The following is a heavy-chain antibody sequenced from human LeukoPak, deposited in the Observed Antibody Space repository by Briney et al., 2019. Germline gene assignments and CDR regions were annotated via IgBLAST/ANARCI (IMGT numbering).Heavy chain of an antibody. CDR2: MNPNNGDS. CDR1: GYTFTNYH. V-gene: IGHV1-8*03. J-gene: IGHJ4*02. Sequence: ASVKVSCKASGYTFTNYHINWVRQAPGQGLEWVGWMNPNNGDSGFAQNFQGRVAITRDTSMSTAYMDLGRLRSEDTAVYFCARATSFTASGYDYWGQGTLVTVSS. CDR3: ARATSFTASGYDY. D-gene: IGHD6-25*01.